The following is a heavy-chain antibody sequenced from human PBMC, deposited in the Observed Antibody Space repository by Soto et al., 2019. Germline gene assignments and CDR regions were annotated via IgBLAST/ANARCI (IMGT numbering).Heavy chain of an antibody. Sequence: GGSLRLSCAASGLSVSDKYMSWVRQAPGKGLEWVSLTYTGGNSYFADFVKGRFIVSRDISKNTLFLHMNSLAAEDTAVYYCAREGYAYGLDFWGQGYLVTVSS. CDR2: TYTGGNS. D-gene: IGHD3-10*01. V-gene: IGHV3-53*01. CDR1: GLSVSDKY. J-gene: IGHJ4*02. CDR3: AREGYAYGLDF.